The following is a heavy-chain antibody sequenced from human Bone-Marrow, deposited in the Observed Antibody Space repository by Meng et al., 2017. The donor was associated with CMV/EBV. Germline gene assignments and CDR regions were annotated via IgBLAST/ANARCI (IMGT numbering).Heavy chain of an antibody. CDR1: GFTFSDHF. J-gene: IGHJ4*02. V-gene: IGHV3-72*01. Sequence: ASGFTFSDHFMDWVRQAPGKGLEWVGRCRIKTNSYSTEFAASVKGRFTISRDDSKNSLYLQMNSLKTEDTAVYYCARVRTDYWSLDYWGQGTLVTVSS. CDR2: CRIKTNSYST. CDR3: ARVRTDYWSLDY. D-gene: IGHD4/OR15-4a*01.